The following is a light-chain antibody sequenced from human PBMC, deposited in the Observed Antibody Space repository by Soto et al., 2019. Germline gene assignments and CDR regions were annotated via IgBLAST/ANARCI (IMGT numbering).Light chain of an antibody. CDR1: QDISNY. V-gene: IGKV1-33*01. Sequence: DIQMTQSPSSLSASVGDRVTITCQASQDISNYLNWYQQKPGKAPKLLIYDASNLETGVPSRFSGSGSGTDFTFTISSLQAEDIATYYCQQYDNLPCTFGPVTKVDIK. CDR2: DAS. J-gene: IGKJ3*01. CDR3: QQYDNLPCT.